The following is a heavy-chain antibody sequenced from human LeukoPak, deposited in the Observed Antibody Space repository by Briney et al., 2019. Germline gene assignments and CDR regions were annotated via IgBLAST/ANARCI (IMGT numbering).Heavy chain of an antibody. CDR3: ARRPNYYGSGSYHHFDY. V-gene: IGHV3-48*01. CDR2: ISSSSSTI. J-gene: IGHJ4*02. Sequence: PGGSLRLSCAASGFTLSSYSTNWVRQAPGKGLEWVSYISSSSSTIYYADSVKGRFTISRDNAKNSLYLQMNSLRAEDTAVYYCARRPNYYGSGSYHHFDYWGQGTLVTVSS. CDR1: GFTLSSYS. D-gene: IGHD3-10*01.